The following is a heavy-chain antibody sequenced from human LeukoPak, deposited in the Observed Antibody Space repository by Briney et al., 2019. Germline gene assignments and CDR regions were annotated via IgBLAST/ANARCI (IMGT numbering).Heavy chain of an antibody. CDR3: ARVGREMATITRANNFDY. V-gene: IGHV1-46*01. J-gene: IGHJ4*02. CDR1: GYTFTSYY. D-gene: IGHD5-24*01. CDR2: INPSGGST. Sequence: ASVKVSCKASGYTFTSYYMHWVRQAPGQGLEWMGIINPSGGSTSYAQKFQGRVTMTRDMSTSTVYMELSSLRSDDTAVYYCARVGREMATITRANNFDYWGQGTLVTVSS.